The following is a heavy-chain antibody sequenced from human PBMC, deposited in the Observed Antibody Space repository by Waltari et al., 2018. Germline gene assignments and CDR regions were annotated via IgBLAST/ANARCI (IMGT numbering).Heavy chain of an antibody. D-gene: IGHD3-10*01. CDR2: IYSGGST. Sequence: EVQLVESGGGLIQPGGSLRLSCAASGFTVRSNYMSWVRQAPGKGLEGVSVIYSGGSTYYADSVKGRLTISRDNSKNTLYLQMNSLRAEDTAVYYCARDSPSGRELDYWGQGTLVTVSS. CDR3: ARDSPSGRELDY. CDR1: GFTVRSNY. J-gene: IGHJ4*02. V-gene: IGHV3-53*01.